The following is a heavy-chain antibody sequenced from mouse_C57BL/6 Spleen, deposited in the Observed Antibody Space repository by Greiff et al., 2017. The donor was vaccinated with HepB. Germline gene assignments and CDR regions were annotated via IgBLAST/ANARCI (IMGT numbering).Heavy chain of an antibody. D-gene: IGHD3-3*01. J-gene: IGHJ4*01. Sequence: QVQLQQPGAELVMPGASVKLSCKASGYTFTSYWMHWVKRRPGQGLEWIGEIDPSDSYTNYNQKFKGKSTLTVDKSSSTAYMQLSSLTSEDSAVYYCARGRDLYARDYWGQGTSVTVSS. CDR3: ARGRDLYARDY. CDR1: GYTFTSYW. CDR2: IDPSDSYT. V-gene: IGHV1-69*01.